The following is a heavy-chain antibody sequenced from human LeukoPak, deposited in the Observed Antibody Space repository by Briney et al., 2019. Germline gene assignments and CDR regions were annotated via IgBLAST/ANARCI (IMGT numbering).Heavy chain of an antibody. CDR2: IYYSGST. Sequence: SETLSLTCTVSGGSISSYYWSWIRQPPGKGLEWIGYIYYSGSTNYNPSLKSRVTISVDTSKNQFSLKLSSVTAADTAVYYCARFRVPFYYMDVWGKGTTVTVSS. D-gene: IGHD3-10*01. V-gene: IGHV4-59*01. J-gene: IGHJ6*03. CDR1: GGSISSYY. CDR3: ARFRVPFYYMDV.